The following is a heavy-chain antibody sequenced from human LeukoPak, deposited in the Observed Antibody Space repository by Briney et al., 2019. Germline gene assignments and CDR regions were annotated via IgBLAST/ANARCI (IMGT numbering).Heavy chain of an antibody. CDR1: GGSVSSGTYY. D-gene: IGHD2-2*01. Sequence: PSETLSLTCTVSGGSVSSGTYYWSWIRQPPGKGLEWIGYIYYSGGTKYNPSRKSRVTISVYTSKNRFSLKLSSVLAADTAVYYCARDTADEYCSSASCYGMDVWGKGTTVTVSS. CDR3: ARDTADEYCSSASCYGMDV. CDR2: IYYSGGT. V-gene: IGHV4-61*01. J-gene: IGHJ6*04.